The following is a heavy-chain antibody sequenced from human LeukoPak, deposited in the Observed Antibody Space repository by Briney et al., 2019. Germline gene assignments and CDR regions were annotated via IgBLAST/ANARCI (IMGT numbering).Heavy chain of an antibody. V-gene: IGHV4-34*01. D-gene: IGHD6-13*01. J-gene: IGHJ5*02. Sequence: SETLSLTCAVYGGSFSGYYWSWIRQPPGKGLEWIGEINHSGSTNYNPSLKSRVTISVDTSKNQFSLKLGSVTAADTAVYYCARGIGSWYHNWFDPCGQGTLVTVSS. CDR1: GGSFSGYY. CDR2: INHSGST. CDR3: ARGIGSWYHNWFDP.